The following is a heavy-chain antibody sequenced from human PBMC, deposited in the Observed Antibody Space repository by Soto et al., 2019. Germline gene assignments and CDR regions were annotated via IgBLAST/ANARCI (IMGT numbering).Heavy chain of an antibody. V-gene: IGHV4-34*01. CDR1: GGSFSGYY. J-gene: IGHJ2*01. Sequence: SETLSLTCAVYGGSFSGYYWSWIHQPPGKGLEWIGEINHSGSTNYNPSLKSRVTISVDTSKNQFSLKLSSVTAADTAVYYCARVRPQRTYYYDSSGYNWYFDLWGRGTLVTVSS. CDR2: INHSGST. D-gene: IGHD3-22*01. CDR3: ARVRPQRTYYYDSSGYNWYFDL.